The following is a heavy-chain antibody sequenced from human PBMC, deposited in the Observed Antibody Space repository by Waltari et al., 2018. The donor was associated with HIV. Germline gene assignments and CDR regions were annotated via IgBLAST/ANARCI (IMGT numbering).Heavy chain of an antibody. CDR3: ARDLSIAAAGADY. CDR1: GFTFSDSW. CDR2: IKQDGSEK. D-gene: IGHD6-13*01. J-gene: IGHJ4*02. Sequence: EVQLVESGGGLVQPGGSLRLSCAASGFTFSDSWMSWVRQAPGKGLEWVANIKQDGSEKYYVDSVKGRFTISRDNAKNSLYLQMNSLRAEDTAVYYCARDLSIAAAGADYWGQGTLVTVSS. V-gene: IGHV3-7*01.